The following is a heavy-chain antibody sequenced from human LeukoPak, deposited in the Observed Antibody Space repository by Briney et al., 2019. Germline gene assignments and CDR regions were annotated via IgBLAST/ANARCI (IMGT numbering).Heavy chain of an antibody. CDR1: GGSISSYY. D-gene: IGHD6-19*01. CDR3: ARIHTSSGWAEYFQH. J-gene: IGHJ1*01. CDR2: IYYSGST. Sequence: PSETLSLTCTVSGGSISSYYWSWIRQPPGKGLEWIGYIYYSGSTNYNPSLKSRVTISVDTSKNQFSLKLSSVTAADTAVYYCARIHTSSGWAEYFQHWGQGTLVTVSS. V-gene: IGHV4-59*01.